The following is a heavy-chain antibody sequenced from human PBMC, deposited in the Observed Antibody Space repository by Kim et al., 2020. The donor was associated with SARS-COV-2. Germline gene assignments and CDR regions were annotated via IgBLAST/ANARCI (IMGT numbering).Heavy chain of an antibody. J-gene: IGHJ2*01. CDR3: VKPGLCTNCWY. CDR1: GFTFSSSG. CDR2: ISPKGSKT. V-gene: IGHV3-64D*09. D-gene: IGHD1-1*01. Sequence: GGSLRLSCSASGFTFSSSGMHWVRLAPGKRLEYLSVISPKGSKTYYADSLKGRSSISRDNSRNTVFLQMSVLGPEYTGLYYCVKPGLCTNCWY.